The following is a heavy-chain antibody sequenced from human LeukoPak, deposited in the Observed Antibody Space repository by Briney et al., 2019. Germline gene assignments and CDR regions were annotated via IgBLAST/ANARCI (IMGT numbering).Heavy chain of an antibody. Sequence: SETLSLTCTVSGGSISSYYWSWIRQPPGKGLEWIGTIYYTGSTYYNPSLKSRVTISVDTSKNQFSLKLNSVTAADTAVYYCARGRYYGSGSYYFSFNWFDPWGQGTLVTVSS. D-gene: IGHD3-10*01. CDR2: IYYTGST. CDR1: GGSISSYY. V-gene: IGHV4-59*04. J-gene: IGHJ5*02. CDR3: ARGRYYGSGSYYFSFNWFDP.